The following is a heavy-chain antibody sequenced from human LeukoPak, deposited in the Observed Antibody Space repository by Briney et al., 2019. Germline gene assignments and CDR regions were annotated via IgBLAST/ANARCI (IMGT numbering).Heavy chain of an antibody. CDR2: ISVHNGNT. V-gene: IGHV1-18*04. D-gene: IGHD2-15*01. J-gene: IGHJ5*02. CDR1: GYTFINYG. CDR3: ARGGRYCSSASCRNPLGYCSGGSCYSELDL. Sequence: ASVKISCKASGYTFINYGITWVRQAPGQGLEWMGWISVHNGNTDYAQNLQGRVTITTDTSASTAYMELRSLRSDDTAVYFCARGGRYCSSASCRNPLGYCSGGSCYSELDLWGQGTLVTVSS.